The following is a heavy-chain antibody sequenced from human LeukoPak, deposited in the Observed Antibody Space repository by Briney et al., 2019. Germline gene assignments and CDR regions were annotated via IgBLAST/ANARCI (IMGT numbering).Heavy chain of an antibody. CDR2: IYYSGST. CDR3: ARLYYDSSGYYQICYFDY. Sequence: SETLSLTCTVSGGSISSSSYYWGWIRQPPGTGLEWIGSIYYSGSTYYNPSLKNRVTISVDTSKNQFSLNLSSVTAADTAVYYCARLYYDSSGYYQICYFDYWGQGTLVTVSS. J-gene: IGHJ4*02. V-gene: IGHV4-39*01. CDR1: GGSISSSSYY. D-gene: IGHD3-22*01.